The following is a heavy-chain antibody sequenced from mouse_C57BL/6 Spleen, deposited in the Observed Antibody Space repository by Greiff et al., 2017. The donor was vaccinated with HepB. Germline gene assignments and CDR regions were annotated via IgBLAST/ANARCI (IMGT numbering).Heavy chain of an antibody. J-gene: IGHJ2*01. V-gene: IGHV1-50*01. CDR1: GYTFTSYW. CDR2: IDPSDSYT. D-gene: IGHD1-1*01. CDR3: ARGIITTAYYFDY. Sequence: QVQLQQPGAELVKPGASVKLSCKASGYTFTSYWMQWVKQRPGQGLEWIGEIDPSDSYTNYNQKFKGKATLTVDTSSSTAYMQLSSLTSEDSAVYYCARGIITTAYYFDYWGQGTTLTVSS.